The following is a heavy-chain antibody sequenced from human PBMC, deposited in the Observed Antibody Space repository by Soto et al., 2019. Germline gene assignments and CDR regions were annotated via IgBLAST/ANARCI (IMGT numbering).Heavy chain of an antibody. Sequence: GGSLRLSCAASGFTFSSYSMNWVRQAPGKGLEWVSYISSSSSTIYYADSVKGRFTISRDNAKNSLYLEMNSLRAEDTAVYYCARESEDLTSNFDYWGQGTLVTVSS. V-gene: IGHV3-48*04. J-gene: IGHJ4*02. CDR3: ARESEDLTSNFDY. CDR2: ISSSSSTI. CDR1: GFTFSSYS.